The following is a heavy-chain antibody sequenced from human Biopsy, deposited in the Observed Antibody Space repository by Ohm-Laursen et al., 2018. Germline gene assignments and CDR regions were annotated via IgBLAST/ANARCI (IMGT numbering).Heavy chain of an antibody. CDR3: VRGVDYYDPYHYYALDV. D-gene: IGHD3-22*01. Sequence: SETLSLTCAVYGESFNGYYWSWIRQTPGKGLEWIGEINHSGRTNYNPSLKSRVTISVDTSKNQFSRKVRSVTAADTAVYYCVRGVDYYDPYHYYALDVWGRGTTVTVSS. J-gene: IGHJ6*02. CDR1: GESFNGYY. CDR2: INHSGRT. V-gene: IGHV4-34*01.